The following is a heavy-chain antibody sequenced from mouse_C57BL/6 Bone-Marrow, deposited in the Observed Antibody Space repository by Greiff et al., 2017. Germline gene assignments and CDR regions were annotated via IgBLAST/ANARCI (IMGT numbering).Heavy chain of an antibody. D-gene: IGHD2-4*01. CDR3: ARQGGYDYGEAMDY. CDR2: IDPSYSYT. CDR1: GYTFTSYW. Sequence: QVQLQQPGAELVMPGASVKLSCKASGYTFTSYWMHWVKQRPGQGLEWIGEIDPSYSYTNYNQKFKGKSTLTVDKSSSTAYMQLSSLTSEDSAVYYCARQGGYDYGEAMDYWGQGTSVTVSS. V-gene: IGHV1-69*01. J-gene: IGHJ4*01.